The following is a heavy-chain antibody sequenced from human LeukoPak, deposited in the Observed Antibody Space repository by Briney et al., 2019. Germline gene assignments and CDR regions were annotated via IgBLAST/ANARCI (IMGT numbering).Heavy chain of an antibody. CDR1: GFTFDDYA. V-gene: IGHV3-9*03. J-gene: IGHJ3*02. D-gene: IGHD3-22*01. CDR2: ISWNSGSI. CDR3: AKALKYYYDSSGYYSDAFDI. Sequence: GGSLRLSCAASGFTFDDYAMHWVRQAPGKGLEWVSGISWNSGSIGYADSVKGRFTISRDNAKNSLYLQMNSLRAEDMALYYCAKALKYYYDSSGYYSDAFDIWGRGTMVTVSS.